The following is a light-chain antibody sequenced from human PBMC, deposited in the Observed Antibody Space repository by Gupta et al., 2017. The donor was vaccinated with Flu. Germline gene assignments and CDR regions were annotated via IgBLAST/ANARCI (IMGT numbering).Light chain of an antibody. CDR3: QQLNSYPWT. V-gene: IGKV1-9*01. J-gene: IGKJ1*01. CDR1: QGISSY. CDR2: DAS. Sequence: DLLVPQSPSFLAASVGDRVTITCRASQGISSYLAWYQQKPGKAPNLLIYDASTLQSGVPSRFSGSGSGTEFTLTISSLQPEDFATYYCQQLNSYPWTFGQGTKVGIK.